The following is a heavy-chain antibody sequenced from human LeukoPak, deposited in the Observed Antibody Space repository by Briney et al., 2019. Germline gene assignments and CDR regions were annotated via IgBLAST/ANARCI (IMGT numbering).Heavy chain of an antibody. CDR3: ARDRALTYYYDSSGYYRGTTDAFDI. V-gene: IGHV1-2*06. CDR2: INPNNGGT. D-gene: IGHD3-22*01. Sequence: ASVTVSCTASGYTFTGYYIHWVRQAPGQGLEWMGRINPNNGGTNYAQKFQGRVTMTRDMSMSTAYMELSRLRSDDTAVYYCARDRALTYYYDSSGYYRGTTDAFDIWGQGTMVTVSS. J-gene: IGHJ3*02. CDR1: GYTFTGYY.